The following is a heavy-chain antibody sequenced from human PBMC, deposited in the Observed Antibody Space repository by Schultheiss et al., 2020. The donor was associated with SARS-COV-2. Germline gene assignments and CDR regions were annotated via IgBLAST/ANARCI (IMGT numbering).Heavy chain of an antibody. CDR3: ASDSYGSSTSCSSADALEI. CDR1: GGSISSSSYY. CDR2: IYYSGST. D-gene: IGHD2-2*01. V-gene: IGHV4-39*01. J-gene: IGHJ3*02. Sequence: SETLSLTCTVSGGSISSSSYYWGWIRQPPGKGLEWIGSIYYSGSTYYNPSLKSRVTISVDTSKNQFSLKLSSVTAADTAVYYCASDSYGSSTSCSSADALEIWCEGTMDTVS.